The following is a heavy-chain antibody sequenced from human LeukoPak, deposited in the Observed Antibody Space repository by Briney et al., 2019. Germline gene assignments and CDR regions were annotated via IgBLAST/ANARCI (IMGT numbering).Heavy chain of an antibody. D-gene: IGHD6-6*01. Sequence: GGSLRLSCAASGFTFSSYSMHWVRQAPGKGLEWVAVISYDGSNNYYADSVKGRFTISRDNSKNTLYLQMNSLRVEDTAVYYCARSGSSSSLRYFDYWGQGTLVTASS. CDR2: ISYDGSNN. V-gene: IGHV3-30-3*01. CDR3: ARSGSSSSLRYFDY. CDR1: GFTFSSYS. J-gene: IGHJ4*02.